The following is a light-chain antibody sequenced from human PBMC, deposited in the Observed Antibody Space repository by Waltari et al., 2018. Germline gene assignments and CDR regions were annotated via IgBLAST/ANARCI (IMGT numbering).Light chain of an antibody. CDR2: AAA. CDR3: QQGKTFPLT. CDR1: HDISSY. Sequence: DIQMTQPPSSVSASVGDSVPISCRASHDISSYLAWYQQEPGKAPKLLIYAAASLLSGVPSRFSGSGSGTDFTLTISSLQPDDSATYYCQQGKTFPLTFGGGTKVEI. V-gene: IGKV1-12*01. J-gene: IGKJ4*01.